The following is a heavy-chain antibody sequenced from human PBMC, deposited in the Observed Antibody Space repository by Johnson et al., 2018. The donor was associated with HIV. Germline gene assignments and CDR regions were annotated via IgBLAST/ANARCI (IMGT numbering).Heavy chain of an antibody. J-gene: IGHJ3*01. CDR1: GFTFSSYG. Sequence: QMQLVESGGDLVQPGGSLRLSCAASGFTFSSYGMHWVRQAPGKGLEWVAFIRYDGSNKYYADSVKGRFTISRDNSKNTLYLQMNSLKTEDTAVYYCATEAGIGLWLIDAFDLWGQGTMVTVSS. CDR2: IRYDGSNK. CDR3: ATEAGIGLWLIDAFDL. V-gene: IGHV3-30*02. D-gene: IGHD5-18*01.